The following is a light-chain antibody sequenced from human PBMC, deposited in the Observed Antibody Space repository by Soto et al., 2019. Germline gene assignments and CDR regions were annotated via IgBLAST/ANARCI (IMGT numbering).Light chain of an antibody. CDR2: LGS. Sequence: DIVMTQSPLSLPVTPGEPASISCRSSQSLLHSNGYNYLDWYLQKPGQSPQLLIYLGSNRASGVPDMFRGSGSGTDFTLKISRVEAEDVGVYYCMQALQTPHFGPGTKVDIK. CDR1: QSLLHSNGYNY. J-gene: IGKJ3*01. V-gene: IGKV2-28*01. CDR3: MQALQTPH.